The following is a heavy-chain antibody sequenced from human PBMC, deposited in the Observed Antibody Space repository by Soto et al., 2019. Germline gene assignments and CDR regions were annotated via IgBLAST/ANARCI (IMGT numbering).Heavy chain of an antibody. CDR1: GGTFSSYA. D-gene: IGHD3-3*01. Sequence: ASVKVSCKASGGTFSSYAISWVRQAPGQGLERMGGIIPIFGTANYAQKFQGRVTIIADESTSTAYMELSSLRSEDTAVYYCARDFRFKPGFDPWGQGTLVTVSS. J-gene: IGHJ5*02. CDR3: ARDFRFKPGFDP. CDR2: IIPIFGTA. V-gene: IGHV1-69*13.